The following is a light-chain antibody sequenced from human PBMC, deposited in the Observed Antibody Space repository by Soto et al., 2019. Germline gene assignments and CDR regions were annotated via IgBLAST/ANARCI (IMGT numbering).Light chain of an antibody. CDR1: QSVLFRSNNKNY. CDR3: QQYYEAHRT. V-gene: IGKV4-1*01. J-gene: IGKJ1*01. Sequence: DVVMTQSPASLAVSLGERATINCRSSQSVLFRSNNKNYLAWYQQKAGQPPKLRISWASSRESGAPDRFSGSGSGTDFTLTISSLQAEDVAVYDCQQYYEAHRTCGQGTEVEIK. CDR2: WAS.